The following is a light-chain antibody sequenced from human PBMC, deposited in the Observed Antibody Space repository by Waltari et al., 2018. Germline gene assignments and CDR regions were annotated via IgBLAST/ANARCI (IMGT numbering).Light chain of an antibody. V-gene: IGLV2-11*01. CDR1: SSDVGGYNY. CDR2: DIN. Sequence: QSALTQPRSVSGSPGQSVTISCTGTSSDVGGYNYVSWYQQHPDKAPKLLIDDINKRPSGVPERFSGSKSGNTASLTISGLQAEDEADYYCCSYVGSNIYWVFGGGTKLTVL. J-gene: IGLJ3*02. CDR3: CSYVGSNIYWV.